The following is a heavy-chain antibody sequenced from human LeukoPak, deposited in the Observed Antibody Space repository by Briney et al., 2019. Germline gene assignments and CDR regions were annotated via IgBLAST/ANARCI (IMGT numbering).Heavy chain of an antibody. CDR1: GFTFSSYC. Sequence: GGSLRLSCVASGFTFSSYCMSWVRQAPGKGLEWVANIQDGSDKYYVDSVKGRFTISRDNAKNSLYLQMNSLRAEDTAVYYCAKRYYYGSGSYYQEYYFDYWGQGTLVTVSS. V-gene: IGHV3-7*05. J-gene: IGHJ4*02. D-gene: IGHD3-10*01. CDR3: AKRYYYGSGSYYQEYYFDY. CDR2: IQDGSDK.